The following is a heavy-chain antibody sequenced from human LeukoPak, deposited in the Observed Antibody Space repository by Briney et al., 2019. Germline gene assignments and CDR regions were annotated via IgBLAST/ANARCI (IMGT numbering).Heavy chain of an antibody. CDR1: GFTFSSYA. Sequence: GGSLRLSCAASGFTFSSYAMHWVRQAPGKGLEWVAVISYDGSNKYYADSVKGRFTISRDNSKNTLYLQMSSLRAEDTAVYYCARSLYQDAFDIWGQGTMVTVSS. CDR2: ISYDGSNK. V-gene: IGHV3-30-3*01. J-gene: IGHJ3*02. CDR3: ARSLYQDAFDI. D-gene: IGHD2-2*01.